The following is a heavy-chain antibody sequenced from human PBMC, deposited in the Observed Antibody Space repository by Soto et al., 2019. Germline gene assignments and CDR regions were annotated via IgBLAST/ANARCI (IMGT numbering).Heavy chain of an antibody. CDR3: ARDRGWNTAMVSYYFDY. D-gene: IGHD5-18*01. CDR2: IIPILGIA. V-gene: IGHV1-69*04. CDR1: GGTFSSYT. J-gene: IGHJ4*02. Sequence: GASVKVSCKASGGTFSSYTISWVRQAPGQGLEWMGRIIPILGIANYAQKFQGRVTITADKSTSTAYMELSSLRSEDTAVYYCARDRGWNTAMVSYYFDYWGQGTLVTVSS.